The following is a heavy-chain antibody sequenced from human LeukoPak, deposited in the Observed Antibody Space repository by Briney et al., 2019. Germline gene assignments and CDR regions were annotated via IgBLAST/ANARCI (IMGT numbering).Heavy chain of an antibody. CDR2: IWYDGSNK. CDR3: ARSSPDGGIQLWFRFDY. D-gene: IGHD5-18*01. J-gene: IGHJ4*02. Sequence: GGSLRLSCAASGFTFSSYGMHWVRQAPGKGLEWVAVIWYDGSNKYYADSVKGRFTISRDNSKNTLYLQMNSLRAEDTAVYYCARSSPDGGIQLWFRFDYWGQGTLVTVSS. CDR1: GFTFSSYG. V-gene: IGHV3-33*01.